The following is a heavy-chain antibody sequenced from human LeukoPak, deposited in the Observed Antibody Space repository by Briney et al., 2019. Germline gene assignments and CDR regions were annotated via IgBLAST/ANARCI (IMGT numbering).Heavy chain of an antibody. CDR3: ARLGVITAAGTYDY. CDR2: ISGSGSST. CDR1: GLTFSSYG. D-gene: IGHD6-13*01. V-gene: IGHV3-23*01. J-gene: IGHJ4*02. Sequence: GGSLRLSCAASGLTFSSYGMSWVRQAPGKGLEWVSGISGSGSSTFNADSVKGRFTISRDNVKNSLYLQMNGLRVEDTAVYYCARLGVITAAGTYDYWGQGALVAVSS.